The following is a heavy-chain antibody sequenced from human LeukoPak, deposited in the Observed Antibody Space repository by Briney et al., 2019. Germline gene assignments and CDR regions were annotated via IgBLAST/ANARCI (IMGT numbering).Heavy chain of an antibody. CDR2: INPSGGST. V-gene: IGHV1-46*01. CDR3: ARGGYSSLPPTRNWCDP. CDR1: GYTFTSYY. D-gene: IGHD6-13*01. Sequence: ASVKVSCKASGYTFTSYYMHWVRQAPGQGLEWMGIINPSGGSTSYAQKFQGRVTMTRDTSTSTVYMELSSLRSEDTAVYYCARGGYSSLPPTRNWCDPWGQGTLVSVSS. J-gene: IGHJ5*02.